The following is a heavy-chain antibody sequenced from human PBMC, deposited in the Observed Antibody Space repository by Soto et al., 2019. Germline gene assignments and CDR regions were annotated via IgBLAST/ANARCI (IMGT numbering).Heavy chain of an antibody. J-gene: IGHJ6*01. D-gene: IGHD3-10*01. CDR2: IWSDGSNK. Sequence: GGSLRLFSAAPGFSFSIYGMHWVRQAPGKGLEWVAVIWSDGSNKYYADSVRGRFAISRDNSKNTLHLQMNSLRAEDTAVYYCARDRAARDLYVWGRGTTGTVSS. CDR1: GFSFSIYG. CDR3: ARDRAARDLYV. V-gene: IGHV3-33*01.